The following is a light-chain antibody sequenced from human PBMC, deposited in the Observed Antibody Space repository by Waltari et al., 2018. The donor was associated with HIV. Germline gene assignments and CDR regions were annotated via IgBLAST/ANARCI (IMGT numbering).Light chain of an antibody. J-gene: IGLJ2*01. CDR1: SSDVGGYNY. V-gene: IGLV2-14*03. CDR2: DVS. Sequence: QSALTQPASVSGSPGQSITISCTGTSSDVGGYNYVSWYQHHPGKAPKLMIYDVSKRPSGVSNRFSGSKSGNTASLTISGLQAEDEAEYYCSSYTSSTTLVFGGGTKLTVL. CDR3: SSYTSSTTLV.